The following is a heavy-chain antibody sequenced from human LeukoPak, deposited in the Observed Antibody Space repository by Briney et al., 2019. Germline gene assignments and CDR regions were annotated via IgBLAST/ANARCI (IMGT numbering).Heavy chain of an antibody. Sequence: GGSLRLSCAASGFTFSSYVMHWVRQAPGKGLEWVAVISYDGSNKYYADSVKGRFTISRDNSKNTLYLQMNSLRAEDTAVYYCASGYDILTLDYWGQGTLVTVSS. D-gene: IGHD3-9*01. CDR3: ASGYDILTLDY. V-gene: IGHV3-30-3*01. CDR2: ISYDGSNK. J-gene: IGHJ4*02. CDR1: GFTFSSYV.